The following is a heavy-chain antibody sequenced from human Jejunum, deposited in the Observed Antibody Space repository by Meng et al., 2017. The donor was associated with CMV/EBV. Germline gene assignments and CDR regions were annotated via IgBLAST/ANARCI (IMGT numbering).Heavy chain of an antibody. CDR2: IYYSGST. D-gene: IGHD7-27*01. J-gene: IGHJ2*01. CDR3: ASPLGILGIVDL. Sequence: QGQRQETVPGLVKPSQSLSLPCTVSGDSNSSSSYYWGWIRQPPGKGLEWIGSIYYSGSTYYNPSLKSRVTISVDTSKNQFSLKLSSVTAADTAVYYCASPLGILGIVDLWGRGTLVTVSS. CDR1: GDSNSSSSYY. V-gene: IGHV4-39*01.